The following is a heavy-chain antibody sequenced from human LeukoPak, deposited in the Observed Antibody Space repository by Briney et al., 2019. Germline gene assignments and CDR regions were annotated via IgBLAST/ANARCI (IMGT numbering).Heavy chain of an antibody. CDR1: GGSISSSSYY. CDR3: ARDPLAVAGFNFDY. Sequence: SETLSLTCTVSGGSISSSSYYWGWIRQPPGKGLEWIGSIYYSGSTYYNPSLKSRVTISVDTSKNQFSLKLSSVTAADTAVYYCARDPLAVAGFNFDYWGQGTLVTVSS. CDR2: IYYSGST. V-gene: IGHV4-39*07. D-gene: IGHD6-19*01. J-gene: IGHJ4*02.